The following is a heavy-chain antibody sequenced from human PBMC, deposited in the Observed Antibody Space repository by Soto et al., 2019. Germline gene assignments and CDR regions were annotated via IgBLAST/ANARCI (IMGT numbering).Heavy chain of an antibody. J-gene: IGHJ4*02. Sequence: VKVSCKASGYTFTSYYMHWVRQAPGQGLEWMGIINPSGGSTSYAQKFQGRVTMTRDTSTSTVYMELSSLRSEDTAVYYCARVGTMVRGVPYFDYWGQGTLVTVSS. CDR3: ARVGTMVRGVPYFDY. D-gene: IGHD3-10*01. CDR1: GYTFTSYY. V-gene: IGHV1-46*01. CDR2: INPSGGST.